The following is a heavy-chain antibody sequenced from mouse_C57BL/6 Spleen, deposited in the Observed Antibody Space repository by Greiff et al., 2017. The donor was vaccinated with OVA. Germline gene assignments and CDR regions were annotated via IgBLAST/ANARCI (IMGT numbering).Heavy chain of an antibody. V-gene: IGHV1-4*01. CDR2: INPSSGYT. J-gene: IGHJ4*01. CDR1: GYTFTSYT. CDR3: ARHPSDGAMDY. Sequence: QVHVKQSGAELARPGASVKMSCKASGYTFTSYTMHWVKQRPGQGLEWIGYINPSSGYTKYNQKFKDKATLTADKSSSTAYMQLSSLTSEDSAVYYCARHPSDGAMDYWGQGTSVTVSS. D-gene: IGHD3-2*02.